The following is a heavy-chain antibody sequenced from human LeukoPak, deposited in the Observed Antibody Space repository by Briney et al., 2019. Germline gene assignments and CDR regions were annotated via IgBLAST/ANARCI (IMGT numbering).Heavy chain of an antibody. J-gene: IGHJ4*02. V-gene: IGHV4-59*08. CDR3: ARGGATVTHRSHSDY. CDR1: GGSVTGYY. CDR2: IYYSGTT. Sequence: SETLSLTCTVSGGSVTGYYWAWIRQSPGKGLEWIGYIYYSGTTNYNPSLKSRVTMSVDTSKNQFSLKLSSVTAAGTAVYYCARGGATVTHRSHSDYWGQGTLVTVSS. D-gene: IGHD4-17*01.